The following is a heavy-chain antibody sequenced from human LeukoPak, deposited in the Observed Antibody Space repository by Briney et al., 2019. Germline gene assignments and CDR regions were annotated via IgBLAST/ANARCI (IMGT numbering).Heavy chain of an antibody. J-gene: IGHJ4*02. D-gene: IGHD2-15*01. CDR3: AKSGLNRFDY. CDR2: ISGSGDNP. Sequence: PPGGSLRLSCAASGFTFSSYEMNWVRQAPGKGLEWVSAISGSGDNPYYADSVRGRFTISRDNSKNTLSLQMNSLRAEDTAVYYCAKSGLNRFDYWGQGTLVTVSS. CDR1: GFTFSSYE. V-gene: IGHV3-23*01.